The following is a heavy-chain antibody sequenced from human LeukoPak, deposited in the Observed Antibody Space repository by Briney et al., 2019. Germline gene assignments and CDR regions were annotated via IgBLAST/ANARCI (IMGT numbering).Heavy chain of an antibody. J-gene: IGHJ4*02. CDR3: ARRVQISIFGVVNKYLDY. Sequence: SETLSLTCAVSGDSVNSPYWWTWVRQPPGKGLEWIGEINHSGNTHYDPSLKSRVTISVDTSKSQFSLKLSSVTAADTAVYYCARRVQISIFGVVNKYLDYWGQGTLVTVSS. V-gene: IGHV4-4*02. CDR2: INHSGNT. CDR1: GDSVNSPYW. D-gene: IGHD3-3*01.